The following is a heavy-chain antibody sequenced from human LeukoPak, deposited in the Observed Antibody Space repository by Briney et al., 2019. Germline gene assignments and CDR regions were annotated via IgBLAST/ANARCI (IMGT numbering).Heavy chain of an antibody. Sequence: PSETLSLTCTVSGGSISSYYWNWIRQPPGKGLEWIGYIYYSGSTNYNPSLKSRVTISVDTSKNQFSLKLSSLTAADTAVYYCARGNYYDSSGFNFDYWGQGTLVTVSS. CDR3: ARGNYYDSSGFNFDY. V-gene: IGHV4-59*01. CDR2: IYYSGST. D-gene: IGHD3-22*01. J-gene: IGHJ4*02. CDR1: GGSISSYY.